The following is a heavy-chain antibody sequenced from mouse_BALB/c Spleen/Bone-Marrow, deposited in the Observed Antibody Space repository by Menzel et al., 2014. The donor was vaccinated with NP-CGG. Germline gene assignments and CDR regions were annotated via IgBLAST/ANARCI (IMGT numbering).Heavy chain of an antibody. CDR2: IDPANGNT. CDR3: ARGTPYAMDY. D-gene: IGHD2-14*01. J-gene: IGHJ4*01. CDR1: GFNIKDTY. Sequence: EVQLQQSGAELVKPGASVKLSCTASGFNIKDTYMHWVKQRPEQGLEWIGRIDPANGNTKYDPKSQGKATITADTSSNTAYLQLSSLTSEDTAVYYCARGTPYAMDYWGQGTSVTVSS. V-gene: IGHV14-3*02.